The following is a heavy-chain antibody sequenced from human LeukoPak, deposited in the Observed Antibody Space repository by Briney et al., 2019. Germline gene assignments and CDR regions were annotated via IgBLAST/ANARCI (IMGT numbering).Heavy chain of an antibody. CDR1: GITFGTYG. J-gene: IGHJ4*02. V-gene: IGHV3-33*01. CDR3: ASAYGDYGLDY. Sequence: PGGSLRLSCVASGITFGTYGMHWVRQAPGMGPEWVAVIWYDGSNKWYADSVRGRFTISRDNSNNTLYLEMSSLGAEDTATYYCASAYGDYGLDYWGQGTLVTVSS. CDR2: IWYDGSNK. D-gene: IGHD4-17*01.